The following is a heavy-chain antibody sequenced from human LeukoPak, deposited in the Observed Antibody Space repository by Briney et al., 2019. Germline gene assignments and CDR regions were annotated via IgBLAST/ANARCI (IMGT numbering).Heavy chain of an antibody. D-gene: IGHD3-16*01. CDR1: GYTFTINH. CDR3: AKLATSDTGETY. Sequence: EASVKVSCKASGYTFTINHIHWVRQAPGQGLEWMGVINPSGDSTTYAQNFQGRVTMTRDTSTSTVYMELRSLRSEDTAIYYCAKLATSDTGETYWGQGTLVTVSP. J-gene: IGHJ4*02. CDR2: INPSGDST. V-gene: IGHV1-46*01.